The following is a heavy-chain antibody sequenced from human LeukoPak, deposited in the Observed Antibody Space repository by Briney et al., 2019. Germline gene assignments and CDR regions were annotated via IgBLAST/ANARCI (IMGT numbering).Heavy chain of an antibody. V-gene: IGHV3-11*06. CDR3: ARGRGTGTADY. J-gene: IGHJ4*02. CDR1: GFTFSDYY. Sequence: GGSLRLSCAASGFTFSDYYMSWIRQAPGKGLEWVSSISSSSSYIYYADSVKGRFTISRDNAKNSLYLQMNSLRAEDTAVYYCARGRGTGTADYWGQGTLVTVSS. D-gene: IGHD1-1*01. CDR2: ISSSSSYI.